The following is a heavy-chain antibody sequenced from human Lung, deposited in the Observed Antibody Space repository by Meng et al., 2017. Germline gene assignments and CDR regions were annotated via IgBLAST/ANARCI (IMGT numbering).Heavy chain of an antibody. Sequence: GGSLRLSCAASGFTLSSYAMSWARQAPGKGLEWVSSISDSGGSTNYADSVKGRFTISRDNSKNTLYLQMNSLRAEDTAVYYCAKDSQSSSGWWYDYWGQGTLVTVSS. V-gene: IGHV3-23*01. J-gene: IGHJ4*02. CDR1: GFTLSSYA. D-gene: IGHD6-19*01. CDR3: AKDSQSSSGWWYDY. CDR2: ISDSGGST.